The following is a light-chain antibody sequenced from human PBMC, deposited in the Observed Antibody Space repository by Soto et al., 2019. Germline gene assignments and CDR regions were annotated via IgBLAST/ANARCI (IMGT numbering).Light chain of an antibody. CDR2: SNN. J-gene: IGLJ1*01. CDR1: SSNIGSNT. Sequence: QSVLTQPPSASGTPGQRVTISCSGSSSNIGSNTVNWYQQLPGTAPKLLIYSNNQRPSGVPDRFSGSKYGTSASLAISGLQSEEEADYYCAAWDDSLNGYVFGTGTKVTVL. V-gene: IGLV1-44*01. CDR3: AAWDDSLNGYV.